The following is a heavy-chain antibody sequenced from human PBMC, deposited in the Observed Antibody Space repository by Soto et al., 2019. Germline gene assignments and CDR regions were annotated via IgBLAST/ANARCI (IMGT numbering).Heavy chain of an antibody. J-gene: IGHJ4*02. D-gene: IGHD5-12*01. CDR1: GDSINNYY. CDR2: IYSSGNT. CDR3: ARGGAVATTAHFDH. Sequence: SETLSLTCTVSGDSINNYYWSWMRLPAGKGLEWIGRIYSSGNTYYNPSLKSRVSMSVDTSKNQFSLILTTVTAADTAVYYCARGGAVATTAHFDHWGQGTLVTVSS. V-gene: IGHV4-4*07.